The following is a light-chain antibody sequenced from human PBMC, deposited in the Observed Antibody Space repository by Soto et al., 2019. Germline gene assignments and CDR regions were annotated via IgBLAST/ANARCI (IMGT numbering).Light chain of an antibody. J-gene: IGLJ2*01. Sequence: QSALIQPPSVSGSPGQSVNISCTGTSSDVGSYDYVSWYEQHPGTVPTPMIYNVSSQPSGFPDRFSGSKSGNTASMTISELQAEDGADYSCCSHTTSATLFGGGTKLTVL. V-gene: IGLV2-11*01. CDR1: SSDVGSYDY. CDR2: NVS. CDR3: CSHTTSATL.